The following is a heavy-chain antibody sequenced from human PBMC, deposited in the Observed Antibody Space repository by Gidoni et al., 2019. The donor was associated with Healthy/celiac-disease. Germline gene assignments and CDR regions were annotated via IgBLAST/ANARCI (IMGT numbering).Heavy chain of an antibody. D-gene: IGHD5-12*01. V-gene: IGHV4-59*08. CDR1: GGSISSYY. Sequence: QVQLQESGPGLVKPSETLSLTCTVSGGSISSYYWSWIRQPPGKGLEWIGYIYYSGSTNYNPSLKSRVTISVDTSKNQFSLKLSSVTAADTAVYYCARHRRDGYNWADAFDIWGQGTMVTVSS. CDR3: ARHRRDGYNWADAFDI. J-gene: IGHJ3*02. CDR2: IYYSGST.